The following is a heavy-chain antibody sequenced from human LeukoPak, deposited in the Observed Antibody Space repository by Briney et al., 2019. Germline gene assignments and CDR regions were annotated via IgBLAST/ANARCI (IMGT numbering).Heavy chain of an antibody. CDR3: ARDAYYYDSSGFDY. CDR1: GYTFTSYG. J-gene: IGHJ4*02. Sequence: ASVKVSCKASGYTFTSYGISWVRQAPGQGLEWMGWINPYNGNTNYAQKLQGRVTMTTDTSTSTAYTELRSLRSDDTAVYYCARDAYYYDSSGFDYWGQGTLVTVSS. CDR2: INPYNGNT. D-gene: IGHD3-22*01. V-gene: IGHV1-18*01.